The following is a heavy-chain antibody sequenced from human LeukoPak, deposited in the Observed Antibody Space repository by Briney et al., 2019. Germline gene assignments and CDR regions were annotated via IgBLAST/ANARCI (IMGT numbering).Heavy chain of an antibody. CDR3: ARGGGASPSDY. V-gene: IGHV4-4*07. D-gene: IGHD2-2*01. J-gene: IGHJ4*02. CDR2: FYTSGGA. CDR1: GYSISSSY. Sequence: SETLSLTCTVSGYSISSSYWSWIRQPAGKGLEWIGRFYTSGGANYNPSLKSRVSMSVDTSKNQLSLKLTSVTAADTAVYYCARGGGASPSDYWGQGILVAVSS.